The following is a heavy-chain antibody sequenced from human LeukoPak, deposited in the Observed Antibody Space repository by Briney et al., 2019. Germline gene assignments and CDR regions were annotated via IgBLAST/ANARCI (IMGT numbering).Heavy chain of an antibody. J-gene: IGHJ5*02. V-gene: IGHV4-4*07. Sequence: SETLSLTCTVSGGPISTYYWSWIRQPAGKGLEWIGRIYTSGSTNYNPSLKSRVTISVDTSKNQFSLKLSSVTAADTAVYYCARGHGSGSYYDNGNWFDPWGQGTLVTVSS. CDR1: GGPISTYY. CDR3: ARGHGSGSYYDNGNWFDP. CDR2: IYTSGST. D-gene: IGHD3-10*01.